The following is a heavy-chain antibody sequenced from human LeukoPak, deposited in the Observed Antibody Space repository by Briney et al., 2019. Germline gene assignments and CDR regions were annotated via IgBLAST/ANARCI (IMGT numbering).Heavy chain of an antibody. V-gene: IGHV3-21*01. CDR2: ISSSSSYI. CDR1: GFTFSSYS. D-gene: IGHD2-2*01. Sequence: GGSLRLSCAASGFTFSSYSMNWDRQAPGKGLEWVSSISSSSSYIYYADSVKGRFTISRDNVKNSLYLQMNSLRAEDTAVYYCARDDCSSTSCLLFDYWGQGTLVTVSS. CDR3: ARDDCSSTSCLLFDY. J-gene: IGHJ4*02.